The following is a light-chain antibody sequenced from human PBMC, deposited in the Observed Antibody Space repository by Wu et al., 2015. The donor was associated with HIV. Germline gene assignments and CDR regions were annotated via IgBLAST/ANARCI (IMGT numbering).Light chain of an antibody. V-gene: IGKV3-11*01. CDR1: QSVGDY. CDR3: QQYGNSLYT. Sequence: EIVLTQSPATLSLSPGERATLSCRASQSVGDYLAWFQQKPGQAPRLVIYNASTRASGIPARFSGSGSGTDFTLTISSLESEDLAVYYCQQYGNSLYTFGQGTKLEIK. J-gene: IGKJ2*01. CDR2: NAS.